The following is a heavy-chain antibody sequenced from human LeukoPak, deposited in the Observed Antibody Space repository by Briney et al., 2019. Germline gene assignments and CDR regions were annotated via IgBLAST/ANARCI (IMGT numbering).Heavy chain of an antibody. CDR3: ARTALSSGSWFDP. D-gene: IGHD6-19*01. CDR1: GGSISGYY. V-gene: IGHV4-59*01. Sequence: PSETLSLTCTVSGGSISGYYWSWIRQPPGKGLEWIGYIYYSGSTNYNPSLKSRVTISVDTSKNQFSLKLSSVTAADTAVYYCARTALSSGSWFDPWGQGTLVTVSS. CDR2: IYYSGST. J-gene: IGHJ5*02.